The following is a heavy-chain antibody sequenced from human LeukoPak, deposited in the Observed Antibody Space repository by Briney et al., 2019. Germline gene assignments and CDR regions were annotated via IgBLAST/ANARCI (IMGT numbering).Heavy chain of an antibody. V-gene: IGHV3-7*03. CDR2: IKQDGSEK. CDR1: GFTFSSYW. J-gene: IGHJ4*02. Sequence: PGGSLRLSCAASGFTFSSYWMSWVRQAPGKGLEWVANIKQDGSEKCYVDSVKGRFTISRDNSKNTLYLQMNSLRAEDTAVYYCAKEMEYSSGWDFDYWGQGTLVTVSS. CDR3: AKEMEYSSGWDFDY. D-gene: IGHD6-19*01.